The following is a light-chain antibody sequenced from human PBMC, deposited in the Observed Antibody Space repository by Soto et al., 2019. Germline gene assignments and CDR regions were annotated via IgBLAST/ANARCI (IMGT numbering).Light chain of an antibody. V-gene: IGKV1-6*01. Sequence: AVQMTLSPSSLSASVGDRVTITCRASQAIRSDLGWYQMKPGKVPKLLIYAASNLQSGVPSRFIGRGYGTDFTLTISSLQPEDFATYYCLQDYNYPRTFGQGTKVEI. CDR2: AAS. J-gene: IGKJ1*01. CDR1: QAIRSD. CDR3: LQDYNYPRT.